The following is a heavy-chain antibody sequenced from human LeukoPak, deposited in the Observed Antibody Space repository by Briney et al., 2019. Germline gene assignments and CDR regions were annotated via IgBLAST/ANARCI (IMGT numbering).Heavy chain of an antibody. CDR2: IIPIFGTA. Sequence: SVKVSCKASGGTFSSYAISWVRQAPGQGLEWMGGIIPIFGTANYAQKFQGRVTITADESMSTAYMELSSLRSEDTAVYYCARDGYCSSTSCYGGWNAFDIWGQGTMVTVSS. J-gene: IGHJ3*02. CDR1: GGTFSSYA. D-gene: IGHD2-2*03. CDR3: ARDGYCSSTSCYGGWNAFDI. V-gene: IGHV1-69*13.